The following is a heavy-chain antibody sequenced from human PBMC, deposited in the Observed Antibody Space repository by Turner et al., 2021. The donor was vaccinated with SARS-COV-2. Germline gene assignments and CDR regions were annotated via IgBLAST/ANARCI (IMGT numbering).Heavy chain of an antibody. J-gene: IGHJ4*02. CDR2: SSSNGGST. Sequence: EVQLVESGGGLVQPGASLRLSCSASGFTFSSYAMHWVRQAPGKGLEYVSASSSNGGSTYYADSVKGRFSISRDNSKNTVYLQMSSMRVDDTAIYYCFGSGWYLGDYWGQGALVTVSS. D-gene: IGHD6-19*01. CDR3: FGSGWYLGDY. V-gene: IGHV3-64D*06. CDR1: GFTFSSYA.